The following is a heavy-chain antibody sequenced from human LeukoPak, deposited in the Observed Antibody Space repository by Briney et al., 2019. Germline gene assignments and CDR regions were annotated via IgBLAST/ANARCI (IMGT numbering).Heavy chain of an antibody. CDR2: IKQDGSEK. Sequence: GGSLRLSCAASGFTFSSYWMSWVRQAPGKGLEWVANIKQDGSEKYYVDSVKGRITISRDNAKNSLYLQMNSLRAEDTAVYYCAREGESYPFDYWGQGTLVTVSS. J-gene: IGHJ4*02. CDR1: GFTFSSYW. CDR3: AREGESYPFDY. V-gene: IGHV3-7*03. D-gene: IGHD1-26*01.